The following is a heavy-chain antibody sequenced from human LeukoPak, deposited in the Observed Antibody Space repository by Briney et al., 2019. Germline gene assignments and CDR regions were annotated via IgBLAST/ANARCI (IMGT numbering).Heavy chain of an antibody. V-gene: IGHV1-18*04. CDR2: ISAYNGNT. CDR3: AREVGATTLFY. Sequence: GASVKVSCKASGYTFTGYYMHWVRQAPGQGLEWMGWISAYNGNTNYAQKLQGRVTMTTDTSTSTAYMELRSLRSDDTAVYYCAREVGATTLFYWGQGTLVTVSS. D-gene: IGHD1-26*01. CDR1: GYTFTGYY. J-gene: IGHJ4*02.